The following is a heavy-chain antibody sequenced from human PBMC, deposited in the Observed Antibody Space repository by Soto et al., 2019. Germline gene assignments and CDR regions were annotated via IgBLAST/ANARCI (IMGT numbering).Heavy chain of an antibody. Sequence: EVQLVESGGGLVKPGGSLRLSCAASGFTFSSYSMNWVRQAPGKGLEWVSSISSSSSYIYYADSVKGRFTISRDNAKNSLYLQMNSLRAEDTAVYYCARGLFAPVHSSSWVATGMDVWGQGTTVTVSS. CDR1: GFTFSSYS. V-gene: IGHV3-21*01. CDR2: ISSSSSYI. D-gene: IGHD6-13*01. J-gene: IGHJ6*02. CDR3: ARGLFAPVHSSSWVATGMDV.